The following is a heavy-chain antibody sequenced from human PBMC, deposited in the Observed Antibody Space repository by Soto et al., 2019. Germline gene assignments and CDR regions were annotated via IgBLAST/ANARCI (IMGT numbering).Heavy chain of an antibody. CDR3: AKDMLVSGYYRYYYYYGMDV. V-gene: IGHV3-9*01. Sequence: LRLSCAASGFTFDDYAVHWVRQAPGKGLEWASGISWNSGSIGYADSVKGRFTISRDNAKNSLYLQMNSLRAEDTALYYCAKDMLVSGYYRYYYYYGMDVWGQGTTVTVSS. CDR1: GFTFDDYA. J-gene: IGHJ6*02. CDR2: ISWNSGSI. D-gene: IGHD3-3*01.